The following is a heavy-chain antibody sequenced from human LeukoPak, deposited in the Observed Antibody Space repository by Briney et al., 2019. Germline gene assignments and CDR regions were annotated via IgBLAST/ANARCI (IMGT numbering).Heavy chain of an antibody. CDR3: TTDLSIAEDAFDI. J-gene: IGHJ3*02. CDR2: IKSKTDGGTT. Sequence: GGSLRLSCAASGFTFSNAWMSWVRQAPGKGLEWVGRIKSKTDGGTTDYAAPVKGRFTISRDDSKNTLHLQMNSLKTEDTAVYYCTTDLSIAEDAFDIWGQGTMVTVSS. CDR1: GFTFSNAW. D-gene: IGHD6-6*01. V-gene: IGHV3-15*01.